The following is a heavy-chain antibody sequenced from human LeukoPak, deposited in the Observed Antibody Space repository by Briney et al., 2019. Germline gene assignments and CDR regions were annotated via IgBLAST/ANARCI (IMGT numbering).Heavy chain of an antibody. CDR1: GYTFTSYA. CDR3: ARFEEMYYDFWSGYYTGIKQGWFDP. D-gene: IGHD3-3*01. J-gene: IGHJ5*02. CDR2: INAGNGNT. Sequence: ASVKVSCKASGYTFTSYAMHWVRQAPGQRLEWVGWINAGNGNTKYSQKFQGRVTITRDTSASTAYMELSSLRSEDTAVYYCARFEEMYYDFWSGYYTGIKQGWFDPWGQGTLVTVSS. V-gene: IGHV1-3*01.